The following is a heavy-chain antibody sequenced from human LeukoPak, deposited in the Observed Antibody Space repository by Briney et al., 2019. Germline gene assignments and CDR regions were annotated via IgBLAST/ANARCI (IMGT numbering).Heavy chain of an antibody. Sequence: SETLSLTCTVSGDSIRDYFWNWIRQPPGKGLEWIGYIYNGGSTDHYPSHYNPSLNSRATISLLTSKNQFSLKLSSVTAADTAVYYCARRLCSSISCNIDPSGNWFDPWGQGTLVTVSS. J-gene: IGHJ5*02. CDR1: GDSIRDYF. CDR2: IYNGGSTDHYPS. D-gene: IGHD2-2*02. V-gene: IGHV4-59*08. CDR3: ARRLCSSISCNIDPSGNWFDP.